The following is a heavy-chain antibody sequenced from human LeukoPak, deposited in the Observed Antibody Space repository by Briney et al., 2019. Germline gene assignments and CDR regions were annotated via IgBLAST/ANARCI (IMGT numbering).Heavy chain of an antibody. CDR3: ARGDCSSTSCYIPLGDNWFDP. J-gene: IGHJ5*02. Sequence: GSSVKVSCKASGGTFSSYAISWVRQAPGQGLEWMGGIIPIFGTANYAQKFQGRVTITADESTSTAYMELSSLRSEDTAVYYCARGDCSSTSCYIPLGDNWFDPWGQGTLVTVSS. D-gene: IGHD2-2*02. V-gene: IGHV1-69*01. CDR1: GGTFSSYA. CDR2: IIPIFGTA.